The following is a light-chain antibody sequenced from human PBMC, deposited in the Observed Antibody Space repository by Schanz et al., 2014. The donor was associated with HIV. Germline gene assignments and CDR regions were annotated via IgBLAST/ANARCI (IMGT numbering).Light chain of an antibody. CDR1: SSDVGGYNY. CDR3: SSHAGSDKFGI. J-gene: IGLJ2*01. V-gene: IGLV2-8*01. CDR2: EVT. Sequence: QSALTQPASVSGSPGQSITISCTGTSSDVGGYNYVSWYQQPPGKAPKLMIYEVTKRPSGVPDRFSGSKSGNTASLTVSGLQAEDEADYYCSSHAGSDKFGIFGGGTKLTVL.